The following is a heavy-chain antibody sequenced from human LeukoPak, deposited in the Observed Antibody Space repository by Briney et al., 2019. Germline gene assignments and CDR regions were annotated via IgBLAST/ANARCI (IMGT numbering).Heavy chain of an antibody. Sequence: SQTLSLTCTVSGGSISTGGYYWSWILQPPGKGLEWIGYISYSGGTYYNPSLKSRASISVDRSKSQFSLKMSSVTAADTAVYYCASTSKYIGSGRDDSFDIWGQGTMFTVSS. V-gene: IGHV4-30-4*01. J-gene: IGHJ3*02. CDR1: GGSISTGGYY. CDR2: ISYSGGT. CDR3: ASTSKYIGSGRDDSFDI. D-gene: IGHD3-10*01.